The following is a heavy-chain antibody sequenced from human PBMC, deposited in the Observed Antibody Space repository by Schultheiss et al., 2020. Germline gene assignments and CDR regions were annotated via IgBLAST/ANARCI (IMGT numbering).Heavy chain of an antibody. D-gene: IGHD1-26*01. CDR3: ARGGVGATLGDAFDI. CDR1: GYTFTSYG. J-gene: IGHJ3*02. Sequence: ASVKVSCKASGYTFTSYGISWVRQAPGQGLEWMGWISAYNGNTNYAQKLQGRVTMTTDTSTSTAYMELSSLRSEDTAVYYCARGGVGATLGDAFDIWGQGTMVTVSS. CDR2: ISAYNGNT. V-gene: IGHV1-18*01.